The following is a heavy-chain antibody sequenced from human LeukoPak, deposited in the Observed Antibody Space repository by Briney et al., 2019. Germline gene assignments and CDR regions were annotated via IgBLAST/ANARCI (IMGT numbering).Heavy chain of an antibody. CDR3: TTDESPELAPYFDY. D-gene: IGHD1-14*01. CDR1: GFNLSGST. Sequence: GGSLRLSCAASGFNLSGSTMHWVRQASAKGLEWVGRIRTKANNYATKYAASVKGRFTISRDDSKNMVYLQMNSLKTEDTAVYYCTTDESPELAPYFDYWGQGTLVTVSS. CDR2: IRTKANNYAT. J-gene: IGHJ4*02. V-gene: IGHV3-73*01.